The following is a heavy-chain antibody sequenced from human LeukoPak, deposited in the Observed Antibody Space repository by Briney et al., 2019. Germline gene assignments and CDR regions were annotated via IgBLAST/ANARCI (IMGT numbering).Heavy chain of an antibody. D-gene: IGHD4-17*01. CDR1: GFTFSSYW. Sequence: GGSLRLSCAASGFTFSSYWMSWVRQAPGKGLEWVANIKQDGSEKYYVDSVKGRFTISRDNSKNTLYLQMNSLRAEDTAVYYCAKDLLSDYGDYSYYYYMDVWGKGTTVTISS. J-gene: IGHJ6*03. CDR3: AKDLLSDYGDYSYYYYMDV. CDR2: IKQDGSEK. V-gene: IGHV3-7*03.